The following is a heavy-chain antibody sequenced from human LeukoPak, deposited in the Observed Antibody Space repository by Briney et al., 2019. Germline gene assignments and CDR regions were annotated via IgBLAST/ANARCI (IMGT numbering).Heavy chain of an antibody. V-gene: IGHV4-59*01. Sequence: PSETLSLTCTVSGGSISSDYWTWIRQPPGKGLEWIGYIYDSGSTKYNPSLKSRVTISEDTSKNQFSLKLSSVTAADTAVYYCAAGYSSSWANDYWGQGTLVTVSS. D-gene: IGHD6-13*01. CDR3: AAGYSSSWANDY. CDR2: IYDSGST. J-gene: IGHJ4*02. CDR1: GGSISSDY.